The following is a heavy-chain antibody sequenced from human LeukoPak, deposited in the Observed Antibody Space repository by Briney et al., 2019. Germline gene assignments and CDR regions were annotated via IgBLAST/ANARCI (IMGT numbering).Heavy chain of an antibody. CDR3: ARGTGTSTFDY. Sequence: PGGSLRLSCAASGFTFSSYSMNWVRQAPGKGLEWVSSISSSSSYIYYADSVKGRFTISRDNAKNSLYLQVNSLRAEDTAVYYCARGTGTSTFDYWGQGTLVTVSS. J-gene: IGHJ4*02. CDR1: GFTFSSYS. D-gene: IGHD1-1*01. V-gene: IGHV3-21*01. CDR2: ISSSSSYI.